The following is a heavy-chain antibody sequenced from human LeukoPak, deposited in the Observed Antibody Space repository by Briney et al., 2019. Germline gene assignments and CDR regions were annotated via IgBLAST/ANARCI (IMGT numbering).Heavy chain of an antibody. CDR3: ARRAGINHFDY. J-gene: IGHJ4*02. CDR1: GYSFTSYW. Sequence: GESLKISCXGSGYSFTSYWIGWVRKMPGKGLEWMGIIYPGDSDTRYSPSFQGQVTISADKSISTAYLQWSSLRSSDTAMSYCARRAGINHFDYWGQGSLVTVSS. D-gene: IGHD3-10*01. CDR2: IYPGDSDT. V-gene: IGHV5-51*01.